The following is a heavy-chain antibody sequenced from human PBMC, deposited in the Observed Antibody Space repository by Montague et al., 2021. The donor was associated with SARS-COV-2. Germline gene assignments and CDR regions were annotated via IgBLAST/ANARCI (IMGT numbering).Heavy chain of an antibody. V-gene: IGHV4-34*12. Sequence: SETLSLTCNVYGASFSGYYWSWVRQSPGKGLEWIGEVIHNGTTNYNTSLKGRVTISIDSSNDRFSLRLTSLTAADTGVYYCASGEFFYYGSGNYYRSALDDWGQGTTVTVSS. CDR2: VIHNGTT. J-gene: IGHJ6*02. CDR3: ASGEFFYYGSGNYYRSALDD. CDR1: GASFSGYY. D-gene: IGHD3-10*01.